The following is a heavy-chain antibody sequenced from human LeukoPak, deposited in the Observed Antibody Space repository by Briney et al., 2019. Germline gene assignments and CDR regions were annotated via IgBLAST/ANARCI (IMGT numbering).Heavy chain of an antibody. D-gene: IGHD4-17*01. J-gene: IGHJ6*02. CDR2: ISWDGGST. CDR3: AKGNGEQGYYYYYGMDV. V-gene: IGHV3-43*01. CDR1: GFTFDDYT. Sequence: GGSLRLSCAPSGFTFDDYTMHWVRQAPGKGLEWVSLISWDGGSTYYADSVKGRFTISRDNSKISLYLQMNSLRTEDTALYYCAKGNGEQGYYYYYGMDVWGQGTTVTVSS.